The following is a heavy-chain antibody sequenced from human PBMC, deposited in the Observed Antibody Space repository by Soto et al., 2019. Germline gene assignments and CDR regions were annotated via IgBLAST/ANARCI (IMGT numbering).Heavy chain of an antibody. Sequence: ESGGGVVQPGRSLRLSCAASGFTFSSYGMHWVRQAPGKGLEWVAVISYDGSNKYYADSVKGRFTISRDNSKNTLYLQMNSLRAEDTAVYYCAKDPSSSWYPTDAFDIWGQGTMVTVSS. J-gene: IGHJ3*02. V-gene: IGHV3-30*18. CDR2: ISYDGSNK. D-gene: IGHD6-13*01. CDR3: AKDPSSSWYPTDAFDI. CDR1: GFTFSSYG.